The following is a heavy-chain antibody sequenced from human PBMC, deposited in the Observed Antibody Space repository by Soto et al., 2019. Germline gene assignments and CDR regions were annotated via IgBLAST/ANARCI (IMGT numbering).Heavy chain of an antibody. D-gene: IGHD5-12*01. CDR1: GFTFSSYW. Sequence: EVQLVESGGGLVQPGGSLRLSCAACGFTFSSYWMHWVRQAPGKGLVWVSRINSDGSSTSYADSVKGRFTISRDNAKNTPYLQMNSLRAEDTAVYYCARDPDSGYDYSCFDYWGQGTLVTVSS. V-gene: IGHV3-74*01. CDR3: ARDPDSGYDYSCFDY. J-gene: IGHJ4*02. CDR2: INSDGSST.